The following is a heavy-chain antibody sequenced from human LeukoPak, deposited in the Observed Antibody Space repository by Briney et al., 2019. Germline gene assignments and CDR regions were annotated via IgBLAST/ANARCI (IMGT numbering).Heavy chain of an antibody. V-gene: IGHV1-69*04. D-gene: IGHD2-2*01. CDR1: GGTFSSYA. CDR2: IIPIFGIA. CDR3: ARAAAPAAKNDAFDI. Sequence: SVKVSCKASGGTFSSYAISWVRQAPGQGLEWMGRIIPIFGIANYAQKFQGRVTITADKSTSTAYMELSSLRSEDTAVYYCARAAAPAAKNDAFDIWGQGTMVTVSS. J-gene: IGHJ3*02.